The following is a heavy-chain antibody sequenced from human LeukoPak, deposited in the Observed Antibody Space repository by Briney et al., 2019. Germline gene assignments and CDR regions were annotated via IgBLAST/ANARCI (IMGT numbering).Heavy chain of an antibody. Sequence: PSQTLSLTCTVSGGSISSGDYYWSWIRQPPGKGLEWIGRIYTSGSTNYNPSLKSRVTMSVDTSKNQFSLKLSSVTAADTAVYYCARDYGSGSYYNIDDAFDIWGQGTMVTVSS. CDR1: GGSISSGDYY. V-gene: IGHV4-61*02. D-gene: IGHD3-10*01. J-gene: IGHJ3*02. CDR3: ARDYGSGSYYNIDDAFDI. CDR2: IYTSGST.